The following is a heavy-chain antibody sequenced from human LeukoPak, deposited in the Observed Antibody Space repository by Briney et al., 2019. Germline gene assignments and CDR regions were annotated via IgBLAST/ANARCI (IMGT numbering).Heavy chain of an antibody. CDR2: ISGSGGST. D-gene: IGHD3-10*01. CDR3: AKYYYGSGSYYKGDYYYYYMDV. CDR1: GFTFSSYW. J-gene: IGHJ6*03. Sequence: GGSLRLSCAASGFTFSSYWMSWVRQAPGKGLEWVSAISGSGGSTYYADSVKGRFTISRHNSKNTLYLQMNSLRAEDTAVYYCAKYYYGSGSYYKGDYYYYYMDVWGKGTTVTVSS. V-gene: IGHV3-23*01.